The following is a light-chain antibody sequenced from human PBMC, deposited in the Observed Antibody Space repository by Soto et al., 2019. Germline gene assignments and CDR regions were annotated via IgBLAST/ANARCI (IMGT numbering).Light chain of an antibody. CDR2: GAS. CDR3: QHYNSYSEA. J-gene: IGKJ1*01. CDR1: QSISSN. Sequence: VIKQSLATLSVSLEERATLSCRASQSISSNLAWYQQKPGQAPRLLIYGASTRATGIPDRFSGSGSGTDFTLTISSLQSEDFATYYCQHYNSYSEAFGQGTKVDI. V-gene: IGKV3-15*01.